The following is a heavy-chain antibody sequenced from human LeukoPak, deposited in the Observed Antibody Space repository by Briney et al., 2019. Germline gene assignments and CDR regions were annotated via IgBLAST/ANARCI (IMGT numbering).Heavy chain of an antibody. CDR2: INWNSGST. J-gene: IGHJ4*02. CDR3: ARDPGGDGYNTNFDY. D-gene: IGHD5-24*01. V-gene: IGHV3-20*04. CDR1: GFTFDDYG. Sequence: GGSLRLSCAASGFTFDDYGMSWVRQAPGKGLEWVSGINWNSGSTGYADSVKGRFTISRDNAKNSLYLQMNSLRAEDTALYYCARDPGGDGYNTNFDYWGQGTLVTVSS.